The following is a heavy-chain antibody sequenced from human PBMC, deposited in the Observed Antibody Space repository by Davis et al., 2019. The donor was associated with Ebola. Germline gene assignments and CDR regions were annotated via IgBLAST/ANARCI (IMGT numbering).Heavy chain of an antibody. CDR2: ISSSSSTI. D-gene: IGHD3-10*01. Sequence: GGSLRLSCAASGFTFSSYSMNWVRQAPGKGLEWVSSISSSSSTIYYADSVKGRFTISRDNAKNSLYLQMNSLRDEDTAVYYCASFLVQGVIPPYNWFDPWGQGTLVTVSS. CDR3: ASFLVQGVIPPYNWFDP. CDR1: GFTFSSYS. V-gene: IGHV3-48*02. J-gene: IGHJ5*02.